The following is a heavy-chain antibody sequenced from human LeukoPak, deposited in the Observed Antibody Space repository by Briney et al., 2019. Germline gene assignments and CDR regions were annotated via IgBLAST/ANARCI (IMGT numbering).Heavy chain of an antibody. Sequence: SETLSLTCTVSGVSISSYHWSWIRQPPGKGLEYIGHISHSGSANYNTSLTSRVTLSRDTSKNQFSLNLRSVTAADTAVYYCARHTPGTTSDIWGQGTMVTVSS. V-gene: IGHV4-59*08. CDR2: ISHSGSA. CDR3: ARHTPGTTSDI. D-gene: IGHD1-1*01. CDR1: GVSISSYH. J-gene: IGHJ3*02.